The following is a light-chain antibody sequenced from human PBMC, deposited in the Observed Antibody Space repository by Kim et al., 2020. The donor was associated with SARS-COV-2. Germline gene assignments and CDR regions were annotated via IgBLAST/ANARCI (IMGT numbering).Light chain of an antibody. CDR2: GAS. J-gene: IGKJ3*01. V-gene: IGKV3-20*01. CDR1: QSVSSSY. Sequence: EIVLTQSPGALSLSPGERATLSCRASQSVSSSYLAWYQQKPGQAPRLLIYGASSRATGIPDRFSGSGSGTDFTLTISRLEPEDFAVYYCSHYGSSFGPGTKVDIK. CDR3: SHYGSS.